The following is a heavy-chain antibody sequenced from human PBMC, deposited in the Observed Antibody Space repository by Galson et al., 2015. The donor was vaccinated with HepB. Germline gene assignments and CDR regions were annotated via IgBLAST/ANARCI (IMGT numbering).Heavy chain of an antibody. V-gene: IGHV1-18*01. Sequence: SVKVSCKASGYTFTSYGISWVRQAPGQGLEWMGWISAYNGNTNYAQKLQGRVTMTTDTSTSTAYMELRSLRSDDTAVYYCARDRRGSSWYDVSVYWGQGTLVTVSS. D-gene: IGHD6-13*01. CDR1: GYTFTSYG. CDR3: ARDRRGSSWYDVSVY. J-gene: IGHJ4*02. CDR2: ISAYNGNT.